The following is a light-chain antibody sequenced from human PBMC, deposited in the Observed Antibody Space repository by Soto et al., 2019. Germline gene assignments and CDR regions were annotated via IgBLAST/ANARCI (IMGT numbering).Light chain of an antibody. J-gene: IGKJ3*01. CDR1: QSLLHSDGKTY. CDR2: EVS. V-gene: IGKV2D-29*01. CDR3: MQSIQVPFT. Sequence: DLVMTQTPLSLSVTPGQPASISCKSSQSLLHSDGKTYLHWYLQKPGQPPQLLIYEVSNRFSGERDRYSGSRSGKDLPLKIDRVEAQDVGVYHCMQSIQVPFTFAPGTKVDIK.